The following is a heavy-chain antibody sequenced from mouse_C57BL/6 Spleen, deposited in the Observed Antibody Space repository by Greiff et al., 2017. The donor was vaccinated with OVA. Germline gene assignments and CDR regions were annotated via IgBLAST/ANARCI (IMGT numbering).Heavy chain of an antibody. CDR3: ARSRGGFDY. CDR1: GYTFTSYW. V-gene: IGHV1-69*01. Sequence: QVQLQQPGAELVMPGASVKLSCKASGYTFTSYWMHWVKQRPGQGLEWIGEIDPSDSYTNYNQKFKGKSTLTVDKSSSTAYMQLSSLTSEDSAVYDCARSRGGFDYWGQGTTLTVSS. CDR2: IDPSDSYT. J-gene: IGHJ2*01.